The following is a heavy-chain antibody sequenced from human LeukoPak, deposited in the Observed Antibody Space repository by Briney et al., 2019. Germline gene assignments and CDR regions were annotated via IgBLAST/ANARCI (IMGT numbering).Heavy chain of an antibody. CDR1: GFTFSSYE. Sequence: GGSLRLSCAASGFTFSSYEMNWVRQAPGKGLEWVSYISSSGSTIYYADSVKGRFTISRDNAKNSLYLQMNSLRAEDTAVYYCARERGASGWVNWFDPWGQGTLVTVSS. CDR3: ARERGASGWVNWFDP. J-gene: IGHJ5*02. CDR2: ISSSGSTI. V-gene: IGHV3-48*03. D-gene: IGHD6-19*01.